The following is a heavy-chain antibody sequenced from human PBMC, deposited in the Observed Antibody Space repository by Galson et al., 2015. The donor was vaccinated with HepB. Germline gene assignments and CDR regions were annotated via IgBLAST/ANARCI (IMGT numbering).Heavy chain of an antibody. Sequence: SLRLSCAASGFTFSNAWMSWVRQAPGKGLEWVGRIKSKTDGGTTDYAAPVKGRFTISRDDSKNTLYLQMNSLKTEDTAVYYCLTTATDYGDYFRFSPPDAPLIDYWGQGTLVTVSS. CDR1: GFTFSNAW. J-gene: IGHJ4*02. V-gene: IGHV3-15*01. CDR3: LTTATDYGDYFRFSPPDAPLIDY. CDR2: IKSKTDGGTT. D-gene: IGHD4-17*01.